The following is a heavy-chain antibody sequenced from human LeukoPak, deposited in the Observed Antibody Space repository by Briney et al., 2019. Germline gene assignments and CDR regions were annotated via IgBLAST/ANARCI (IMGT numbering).Heavy chain of an antibody. CDR3: AKSSSSYGNDALDI. D-gene: IGHD5-18*01. CDR1: GFTFDAYA. J-gene: IGHJ3*02. CDR2: IRGGGAVA. Sequence: GGSLRLSCAASGFTFDAYAMHWVRQAPGKGLEWVSVIRGGGAVAFYADSVKGRFAISRDNSRNTLYLHLNGLRADDTAVYYCAKSSSSYGNDALDIWGQGTMVTVSS. V-gene: IGHV3-23*01.